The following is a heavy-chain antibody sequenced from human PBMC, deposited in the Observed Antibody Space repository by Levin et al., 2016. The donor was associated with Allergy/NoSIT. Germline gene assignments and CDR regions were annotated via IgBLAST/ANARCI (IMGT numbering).Heavy chain of an antibody. J-gene: IGHJ4*02. CDR2: ISYSGST. CDR3: ARGGGESPIAVDY. V-gene: IGHV4-59*01. Sequence: WIRQPPGKGLEWIGYISYSGSTNYNPSLKSRLTMSVDTSKNQFSLKVTSVTAADTAVYYCARGGGESPIAVDYWGQGTLVTVSS. D-gene: IGHD3-10*01.